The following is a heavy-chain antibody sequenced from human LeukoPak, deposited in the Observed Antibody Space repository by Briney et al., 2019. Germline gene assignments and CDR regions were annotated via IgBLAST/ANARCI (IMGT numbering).Heavy chain of an antibody. V-gene: IGHV1-46*01. D-gene: IGHD2-2*01. CDR3: ARDRAYQLLTRYNWFDP. J-gene: IGHJ5*02. Sequence: ASVKVSCKASGYTFTSYYMHWVRQAPGQGLEWMGIINPSGGRISYAQKFQGRVTMTRDTSTSTVYMELSSLRSEDTAVYYCARDRAYQLLTRYNWFDPWGQGTLVTVSS. CDR1: GYTFTSYY. CDR2: INPSGGRI.